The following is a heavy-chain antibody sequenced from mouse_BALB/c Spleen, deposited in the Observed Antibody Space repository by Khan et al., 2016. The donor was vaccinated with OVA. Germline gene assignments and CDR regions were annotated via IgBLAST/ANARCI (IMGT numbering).Heavy chain of an antibody. CDR2: IYPGTDNT. CDR3: ARDESLYYFVY. CDR1: GYIFTNYW. V-gene: IGHV1-76*01. D-gene: IGHD6-2*01. Sequence: QVQLKQSGAELVRPGASVKLSCRTSGYIFTNYWIHWVKQRSGKGLEWIARIYPGTDNTYYNEKLKDKATLTADRSSSTAYMQLSSLKSEDSAVXFCARDESLYYFVYWGQGTTLTVSS. J-gene: IGHJ2*01.